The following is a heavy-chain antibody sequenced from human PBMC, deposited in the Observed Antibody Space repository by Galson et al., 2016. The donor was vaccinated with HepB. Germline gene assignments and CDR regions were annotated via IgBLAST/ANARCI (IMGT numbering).Heavy chain of an antibody. D-gene: IGHD4-17*01. J-gene: IGHJ4*01. CDR1: GFSISSSSYS. CDR2: FDYSGST. CDR3: ARGTHYGDFSDY. V-gene: IGHV4-39*01. Sequence: SETLSLTCTVSGFSISSSSYSWGWIRQPPGKGLEWIGNFDYSGSTHYSPSLKSRVTMSADTSKNQFSLNLSTVTAADTAVYFCARGTHYGDFSDYWGHGTLVTVSS.